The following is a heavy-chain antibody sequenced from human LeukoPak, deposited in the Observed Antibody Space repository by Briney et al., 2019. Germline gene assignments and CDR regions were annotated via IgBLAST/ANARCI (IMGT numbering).Heavy chain of an antibody. CDR2: IDPSDSYT. CDR1: GYSFTTYY. CDR3: ASVGAMAVSGDDY. D-gene: IGHD6-19*01. J-gene: IGHJ4*02. Sequence: GESLKISCKGSGYSFTTYYITLVRQMPGKGLEWMGRIDPSDSYTNYSPSFQGHVTISADKSISTAYLQWSSLKASDTAMYYCASVGAMAVSGDDYWGQGTLVTVSS. V-gene: IGHV5-10-1*01.